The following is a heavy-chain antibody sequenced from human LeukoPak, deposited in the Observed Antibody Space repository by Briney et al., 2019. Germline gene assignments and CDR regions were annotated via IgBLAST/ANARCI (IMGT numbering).Heavy chain of an antibody. CDR3: ARARYDFWSGYLPWFDP. D-gene: IGHD3-3*01. J-gene: IGHJ5*02. V-gene: IGHV4-59*01. Sequence: SETLSLTCTVSGGSISSYYWSWIRQPPGKGLEWIGYIYYSGSTNYNPSLKSRVTISVDTSKNQFSLKLSSVTAADTAVYYCARARYDFWSGYLPWFDPWGQGTLVTVSS. CDR1: GGSISSYY. CDR2: IYYSGST.